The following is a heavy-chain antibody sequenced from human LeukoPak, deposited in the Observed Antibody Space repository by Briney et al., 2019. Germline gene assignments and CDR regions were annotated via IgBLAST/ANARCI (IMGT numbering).Heavy chain of an antibody. D-gene: IGHD6-13*01. CDR2: ISGSGGST. Sequence: PGGSLRLSCAAYGSTFSSYAMSWVRQAPGKGLEWVSAISGSGGSTYYADSVKGRFTISRDNSKNTLYLQMNSLRAEDTAVYYCAKGLPGYSSSWYYFDYWGQGTLVTVSS. CDR1: GSTFSSYA. CDR3: AKGLPGYSSSWYYFDY. V-gene: IGHV3-23*01. J-gene: IGHJ4*02.